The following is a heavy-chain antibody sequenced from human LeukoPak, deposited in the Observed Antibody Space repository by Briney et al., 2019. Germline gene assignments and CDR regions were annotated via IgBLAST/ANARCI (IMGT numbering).Heavy chain of an antibody. Sequence: ASVEVSCKASGYTFTGYYMHWVRQAPGQGLEWMGWINPNSGGTNYAQKFQGRVTMTRDTSISTAYMELSRLRSDDTAVYYCARDPSSSIFGVVPRFDYWGQGTLVTVSS. J-gene: IGHJ4*02. CDR1: GYTFTGYY. V-gene: IGHV1-2*02. D-gene: IGHD3-3*01. CDR2: INPNSGGT. CDR3: ARDPSSSIFGVVPRFDY.